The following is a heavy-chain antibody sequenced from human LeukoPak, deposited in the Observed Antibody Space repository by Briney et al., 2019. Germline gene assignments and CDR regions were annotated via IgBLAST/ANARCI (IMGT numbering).Heavy chain of an antibody. D-gene: IGHD1-1*01. CDR1: GYTFTSYG. J-gene: IGHJ6*02. V-gene: IGHV1-18*01. Sequence: ASVKVSCKASGYTFTSYGISWVRQAPGQGLEWMGWISAYNGNTNYAQKLQGRVTMTTDTSTSTAYMELRSLRSDDTAVYYCARDGELTPNWTYYHYGIDVWGQGTTVTVSS. CDR2: ISAYNGNT. CDR3: ARDGELTPNWTYYHYGIDV.